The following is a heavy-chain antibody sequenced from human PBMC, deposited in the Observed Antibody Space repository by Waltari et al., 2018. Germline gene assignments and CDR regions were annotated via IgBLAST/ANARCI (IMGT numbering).Heavy chain of an antibody. CDR3: ARLGVATIPFDY. Sequence: VQLVQSGAEVKKPGASVKVSCKASGYTFTSYAMHWVRQAPGQRLEWMGWINAGNGNTKYSQKFQGRVTITRDTSASTAYMELSSLRSEDTAVYYCARLGVATIPFDYWGQGTLVTVSS. J-gene: IGHJ4*02. CDR2: INAGNGNT. CDR1: GYTFTSYA. D-gene: IGHD5-12*01. V-gene: IGHV1-3*01.